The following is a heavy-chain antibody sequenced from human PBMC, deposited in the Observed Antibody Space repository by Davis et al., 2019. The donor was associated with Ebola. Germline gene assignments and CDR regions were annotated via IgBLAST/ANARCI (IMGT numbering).Heavy chain of an antibody. Sequence: GESLKISCVASGFSFSRYSMHCLRQAPGKGLEWVSYISSSSSTLYYADSVRGWFIISSDSAKSSVSLQLNSLRDDDTGVYYCSRGGDSSVWYARFEYWGQGILVTVSS. V-gene: IGHV3-48*02. CDR1: GFSFSRYS. CDR3: SRGGDSSVWYARFEY. D-gene: IGHD6-13*01. CDR2: ISSSSSTL. J-gene: IGHJ4*02.